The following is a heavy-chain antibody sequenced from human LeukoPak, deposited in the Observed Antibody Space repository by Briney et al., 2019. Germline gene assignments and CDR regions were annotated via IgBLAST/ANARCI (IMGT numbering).Heavy chain of an antibody. CDR1: GFTFSSYS. D-gene: IGHD3-22*01. CDR2: ISSSSSYI. CDR3: ARDARDHRFTTGSVAIDY. Sequence: PGGSLRLSCAASGFTFSSYSMNWVRQAPGKGLEWVSAISSSSSYIYYADSVKGRFTISRDNAKNSLYLQMNSLRAEDTAVYYCARDARDHRFTTGSVAIDYWGQGTLVTVSS. J-gene: IGHJ4*02. V-gene: IGHV3-21*01.